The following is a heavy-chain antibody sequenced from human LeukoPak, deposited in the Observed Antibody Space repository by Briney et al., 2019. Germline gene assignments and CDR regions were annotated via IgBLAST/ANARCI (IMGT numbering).Heavy chain of an antibody. CDR2: ISAYNGNT. Sequence: GASVKVSCTASGYTFTSYGISWVRQAPGQGLEWMGWISAYNGNTNYAQKLQGRVTMTIDTSTSTAYMELRSLRSDDTAVYYCARDRGTVVTLEYFDYWGQGTLVTVSS. CDR3: ARDRGTVVTLEYFDY. D-gene: IGHD4-23*01. V-gene: IGHV1-18*01. J-gene: IGHJ4*02. CDR1: GYTFTSYG.